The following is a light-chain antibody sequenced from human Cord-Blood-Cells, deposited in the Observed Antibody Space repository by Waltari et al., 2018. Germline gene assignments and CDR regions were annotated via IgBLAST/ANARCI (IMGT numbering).Light chain of an antibody. J-gene: IGKJ2*01. CDR1: QDISNY. Sequence: DIQMPQVTSSLSESVGDRVTITCQASQDISNYLNWEQQKPGKAPKLLIYDASNLETGVPARVSGSGSGTDFTFTISSLQPEDIATYYCQQYDNLHTFGQGTKLEIK. CDR2: DAS. CDR3: QQYDNLHT. V-gene: IGKV1-33*01.